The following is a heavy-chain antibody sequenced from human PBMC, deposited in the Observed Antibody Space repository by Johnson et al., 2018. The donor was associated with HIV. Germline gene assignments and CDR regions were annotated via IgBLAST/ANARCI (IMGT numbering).Heavy chain of an antibody. J-gene: IGHJ3*02. CDR3: AKGRIAAAGTGVDAFDI. CDR2: ISGSGGST. CDR1: GFTFDDYG. Sequence: VLLVESGGGVVRPGGSLRLSCAASGFTFDDYGMSWVRQAPGKGLEWVSAISGSGGSTYYADSVKGRFTISRDNSKNTLYLQMNSLRAEDTAVYYCAKGRIAAAGTGVDAFDIWGQGTMVTVSS. V-gene: IGHV3-23*04. D-gene: IGHD6-13*01.